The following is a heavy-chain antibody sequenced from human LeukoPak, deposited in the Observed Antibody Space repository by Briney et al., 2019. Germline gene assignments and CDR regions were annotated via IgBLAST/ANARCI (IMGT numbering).Heavy chain of an antibody. J-gene: IGHJ3*02. Sequence: GPTLVNPTQTLTLTCTFSGFSLSTSGVGVGWIRQPPGKALEWLALIYWDDDKRYSPSLKSRLTITKDTSKNQVVLTMTNMDPVDTATYYCAHITMVRGVIIPGAFDIWGQGTMVTVSS. CDR2: IYWDDDK. CDR3: AHITMVRGVIIPGAFDI. D-gene: IGHD3-10*01. CDR1: GFSLSTSGVG. V-gene: IGHV2-5*02.